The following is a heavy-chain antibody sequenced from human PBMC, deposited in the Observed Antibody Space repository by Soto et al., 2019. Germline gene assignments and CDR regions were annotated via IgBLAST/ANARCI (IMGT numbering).Heavy chain of an antibody. Sequence: QVQLVQSGAEVKKPGASVKVSCKASGYTFSSYGISWVRQAPGQGLEWMGWISAYNGNTRYAPKVQGRVTITTDTSTSTVYMELRSLTSDDTAVYYCARERDASSWSSSESLQHWGQGTLLTVSS. J-gene: IGHJ1*01. D-gene: IGHD6-13*01. CDR3: ARERDASSWSSSESLQH. V-gene: IGHV1-18*04. CDR2: ISAYNGNT. CDR1: GYTFSSYG.